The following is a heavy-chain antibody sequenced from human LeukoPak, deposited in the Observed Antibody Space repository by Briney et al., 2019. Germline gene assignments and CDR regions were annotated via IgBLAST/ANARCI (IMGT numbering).Heavy chain of an antibody. J-gene: IGHJ4*02. V-gene: IGHV4-59*01. CDR1: GGSISSYY. CDR3: ARDKKGASCYDY. D-gene: IGHD2-2*01. Sequence: SETLSLTCTVSGGSISSYYWSWIRQPPGKGLEWIGYIYYSGSTNYNPSLKSRVTISVDTSKNQFSLKLSSVTAADTAVYYCARDKKGASCYDYWGQGTLVTVSS. CDR2: IYYSGST.